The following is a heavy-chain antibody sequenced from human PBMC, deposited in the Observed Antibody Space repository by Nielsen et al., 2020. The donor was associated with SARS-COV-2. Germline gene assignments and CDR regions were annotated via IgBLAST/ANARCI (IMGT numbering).Heavy chain of an antibody. CDR3: AKDWVITFGGVIPPDY. V-gene: IGHV3-30*18. CDR2: ISYDGSNK. Sequence: GESLKISCAASGFTFSSYGMHWVRQAPGKGLEWVAVISYDGSNKYYADSVKGRFTISRDNSKNTLYLQMNSLRAEDTAVYYCAKDWVITFGGVIPPDYWGQGTLVTVSS. J-gene: IGHJ4*02. D-gene: IGHD3-16*02. CDR1: GFTFSSYG.